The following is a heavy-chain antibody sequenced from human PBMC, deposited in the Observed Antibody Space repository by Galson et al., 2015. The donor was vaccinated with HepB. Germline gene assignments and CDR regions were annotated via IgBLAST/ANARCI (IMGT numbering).Heavy chain of an antibody. CDR3: AREHYSSGWYLAFDI. Sequence: SLRLSCAASGFTFSSYSMNWVRQAPGKGLEWVPSISSSSSYIYYADSVKGRFTISRDNAKNSLYLQMNSLRAEDTAVYYCAREHYSSGWYLAFDIWGQGTMVTVSS. D-gene: IGHD6-19*01. CDR1: GFTFSSYS. V-gene: IGHV3-21*01. J-gene: IGHJ3*02. CDR2: ISSSSSYI.